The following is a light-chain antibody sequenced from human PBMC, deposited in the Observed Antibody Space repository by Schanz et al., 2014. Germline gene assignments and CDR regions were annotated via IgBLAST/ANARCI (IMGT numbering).Light chain of an antibody. Sequence: QSALTQPASVSGSPGQSITISCTGTSSDVGGYNFVSWYQLHPGKAPKLMIYEVSKRPSGVPDRFSGSKSGNTASLTVSGLQAEDEADYYCSSYAGNNKLLFGGGTKLTVL. J-gene: IGLJ2*01. V-gene: IGLV2-8*01. CDR3: SSYAGNNKLL. CDR1: SSDVGGYNF. CDR2: EVS.